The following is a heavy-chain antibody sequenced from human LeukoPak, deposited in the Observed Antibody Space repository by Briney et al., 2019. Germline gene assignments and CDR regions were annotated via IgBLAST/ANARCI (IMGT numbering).Heavy chain of an antibody. CDR1: GGSVSNADYS. CDR2: IYFRGST. CDR3: TRAETY. V-gene: IGHV4-31*03. Sequence: SETLSLTCTVSGGSVSNADYSWNWLRQRPGEGLEWIGHIYFRGSTSYNPSLKSRVTISLDTSKNQFSLKLNSVTVADTAVYYCTRAETYWGQGTLVTVSS. J-gene: IGHJ4*02.